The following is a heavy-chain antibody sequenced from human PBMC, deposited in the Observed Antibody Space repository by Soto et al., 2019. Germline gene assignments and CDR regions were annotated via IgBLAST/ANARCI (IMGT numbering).Heavy chain of an antibody. Sequence: QVQLVQSGAEEKKPGASVKVSCKASGYTFTSYAMHWVRQAPGQRLEWMGWINARNGNTKYSQKFQGRVTITRDTSASTAYMELSSLRSEDTAVYYCARSIVVVTALDYWGQGTLVIVSS. CDR3: ARSIVVVTALDY. V-gene: IGHV1-3*05. CDR1: GYTFTSYA. D-gene: IGHD2-21*02. J-gene: IGHJ4*02. CDR2: INARNGNT.